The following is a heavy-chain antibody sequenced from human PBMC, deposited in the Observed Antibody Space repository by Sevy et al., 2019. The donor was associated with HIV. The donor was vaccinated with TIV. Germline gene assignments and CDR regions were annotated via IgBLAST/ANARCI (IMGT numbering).Heavy chain of an antibody. J-gene: IGHJ5*02. CDR3: VRPLGWGRFDP. CDR1: GFTFSNYW. CDR2: IKFDGSEK. D-gene: IGHD6-19*01. Sequence: GGSLRLSCAASGFTFSNYWMSWVRQVPGKGLEWVANIKFDGSEKNYVDSVKGRFTISRVSADNSLYLQMNSLRAEDTAVYYCVRPLGWGRFDPWGQGTLVTVSS. V-gene: IGHV3-7*01.